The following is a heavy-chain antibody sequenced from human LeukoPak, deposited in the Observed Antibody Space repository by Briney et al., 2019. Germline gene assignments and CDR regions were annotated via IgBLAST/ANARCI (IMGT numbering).Heavy chain of an antibody. J-gene: IGHJ4*02. D-gene: IGHD6-19*01. CDR1: GYSFTSYW. Sequence: GESLKISCKGSGYSFTSYWIGWVRQMPGKGLEWMGIIYPGDSDTRYSPSLQGQVTISADKSISTAYLQWSSLKASDTAMYYCARPLNDHSSGWFPPPYYFDYWGQGTLVTVSS. CDR2: IYPGDSDT. V-gene: IGHV5-51*01. CDR3: ARPLNDHSSGWFPPPYYFDY.